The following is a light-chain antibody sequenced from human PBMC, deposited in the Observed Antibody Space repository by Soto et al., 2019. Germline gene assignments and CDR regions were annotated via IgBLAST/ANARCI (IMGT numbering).Light chain of an antibody. CDR2: GAS. CDR3: QQRSNWPPVT. V-gene: IGKV3-15*01. J-gene: IGKJ4*01. Sequence: EIVMTQSPATLSVSPGERATLSCRASQIVSSNLAWYQQKPVQAPRLLIYGASTRATGIPARFSGSGSGTEFTLAISSLEPEDFAVYYCQQRSNWPPVTFGGGTKVDI. CDR1: QIVSSN.